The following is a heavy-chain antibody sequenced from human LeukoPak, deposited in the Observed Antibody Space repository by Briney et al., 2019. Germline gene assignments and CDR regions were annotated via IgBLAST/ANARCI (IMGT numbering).Heavy chain of an antibody. CDR1: GGSISSGSYY. Sequence: SETLSLTCTVSGGSISSGSYYWSWIRQPAGKGLEWIGRIYTSGSTNYNPSLKSRVTISVDTSKNQFSLKLSSVTAADTAVYYCAREDPSAAAIRRANWFDPWGQGTLVTVSS. CDR3: AREDPSAAAIRRANWFDP. CDR2: IYTSGST. D-gene: IGHD2-2*02. J-gene: IGHJ5*02. V-gene: IGHV4-61*02.